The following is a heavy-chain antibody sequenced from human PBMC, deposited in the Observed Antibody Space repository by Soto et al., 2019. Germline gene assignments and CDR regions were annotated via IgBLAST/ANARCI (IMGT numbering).Heavy chain of an antibody. D-gene: IGHD1-26*01. CDR1: GNTFTYRY. CDR3: ASGGAGSGPFTWELPDH. J-gene: IGHJ4*02. V-gene: IGHV1-45*02. CDR2: ITPFIGDV. Sequence: QMQLVQSGAEVKKTGSTVTVSCKALGNTFTYRYLHWVLQTPGHALEWMAWITPFIGDVHYAQNLQERVTITRDRSIKTAYMRMSSLRSEDTAMYYCASGGAGSGPFTWELPDHWGQGTLVTVSS.